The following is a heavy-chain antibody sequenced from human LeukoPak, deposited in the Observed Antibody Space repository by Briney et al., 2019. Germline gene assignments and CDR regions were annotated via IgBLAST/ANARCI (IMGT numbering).Heavy chain of an antibody. CDR1: GITLSNYG. CDR3: AKRGVVIRVILVGFHKEAYYFDS. D-gene: IGHD3-22*01. Sequence: GGSLRLSCAVSGITLSNYGMSWVRQAPGQGLEWVAGISDSGGRTSYADSVKGRFTISRDNPKNTLYLQMNSLRAEDTAVYFCAKRGVVIRVILVGFHKEAYYFDSWGQGALVTVSS. V-gene: IGHV3-23*01. J-gene: IGHJ4*02. CDR2: ISDSGGRT.